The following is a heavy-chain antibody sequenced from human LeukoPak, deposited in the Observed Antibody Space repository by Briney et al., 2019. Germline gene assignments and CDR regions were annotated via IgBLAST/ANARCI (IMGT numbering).Heavy chain of an antibody. Sequence: GGSLRLSCAASGFTVSSNYMSWVRQAPGKGLEWVSVIYSGGSTYYADSVKGRFTISRDNSKNTLYLQMNSLRAEDTAVYYCAKGAYDSSGYCDYWGQGTLVTVSS. CDR3: AKGAYDSSGYCDY. J-gene: IGHJ4*02. CDR2: IYSGGST. D-gene: IGHD3-22*01. CDR1: GFTVSSNY. V-gene: IGHV3-66*01.